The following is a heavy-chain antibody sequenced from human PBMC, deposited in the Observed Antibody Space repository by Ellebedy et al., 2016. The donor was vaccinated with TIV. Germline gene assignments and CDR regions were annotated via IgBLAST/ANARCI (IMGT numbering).Heavy chain of an antibody. CDR1: GGSISSSSYY. J-gene: IGHJ4*02. CDR2: IYYSGST. Sequence: SETLSLXCTVSGGSISSSSYYWGWIRQPPGKGLEWIGSIYYSGSTYYNPSLKSRVTISVDTSKNQFSLKLSSVTAADAAVYYCARGWPTTVTTGGCVDYWGQGTLVTVSS. D-gene: IGHD4-17*01. CDR3: ARGWPTTVTTGGCVDY. V-gene: IGHV4-39*01.